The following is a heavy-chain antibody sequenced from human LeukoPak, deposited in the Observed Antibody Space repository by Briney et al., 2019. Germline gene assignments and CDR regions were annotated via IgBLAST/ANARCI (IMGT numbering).Heavy chain of an antibody. CDR2: TYYRSKWYN. CDR1: GDSVSSNSAT. Sequence: SQTLSFTCAISGDSVSSNSATWTWIRQSPLRGLEWLGRTYYRSKWYNEYAVSVKSRITINPDTSKNQFSLQLNSVTPEDTAVYYCVRGSSSTSWYFDYWGQGTLVTVSS. CDR3: VRGSSSTSWYFDY. D-gene: IGHD2-2*01. V-gene: IGHV6-1*01. J-gene: IGHJ4*02.